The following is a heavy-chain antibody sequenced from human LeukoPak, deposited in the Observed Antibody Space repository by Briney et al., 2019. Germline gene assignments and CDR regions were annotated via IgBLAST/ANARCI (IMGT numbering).Heavy chain of an antibody. Sequence: PGASVKVSCEASGYTFTGYYMHWVRQAPGQGLEWMGWINPNSGGTNYAQKFQGRVTMTRDTSISTAYMELSRLRSDDTAVYYCARLYYYDSSGYYDPFDYWGQGTLVTVSP. CDR2: INPNSGGT. J-gene: IGHJ4*02. D-gene: IGHD3-22*01. CDR3: ARLYYYDSSGYYDPFDY. CDR1: GYTFTGYY. V-gene: IGHV1-2*02.